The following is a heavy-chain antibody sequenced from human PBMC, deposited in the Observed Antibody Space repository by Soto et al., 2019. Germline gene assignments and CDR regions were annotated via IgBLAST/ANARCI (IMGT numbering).Heavy chain of an antibody. CDR2: VNPNSGNT. V-gene: IGHV1-8*01. CDR3: VRAKDYYYGMDV. Sequence: ASVKVSCKASGYTFTNYDINWVRRATGQGLEWMGWVNPNSGNTGNAQKFQGRLTMTRNTAISTAYMELSSLTSEDTAVYYCVRAKDYYYGMDVWGQGTTVTVSS. CDR1: GYTFTNYD. J-gene: IGHJ6*02.